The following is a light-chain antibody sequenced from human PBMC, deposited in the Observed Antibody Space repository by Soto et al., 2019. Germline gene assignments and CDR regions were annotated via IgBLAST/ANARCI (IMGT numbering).Light chain of an antibody. CDR1: SSDVGGYDH. V-gene: IGLV2-14*03. Sequence: QSVLTQPASVSGSPGQSITISCTGTSSDVGGYDHVSWYQQHPGKAPKLIIYDVTVRPSGISHRFSGSKSDNTDSLAVSGLQPEDEADYYCSSYTNKDPLLFGGGTKLTVL. J-gene: IGLJ3*02. CDR3: SSYTNKDPLL. CDR2: DVT.